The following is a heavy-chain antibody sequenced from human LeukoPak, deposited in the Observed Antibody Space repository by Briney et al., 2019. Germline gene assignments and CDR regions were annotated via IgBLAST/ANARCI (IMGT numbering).Heavy chain of an antibody. Sequence: GGSLRLSCAASGFTFSSYAMSWVRQAPGKGLEWVSAISGSGGSTYYADSVKGRFTISRDNSKNTLYLQMNSLRAEDTAVYYXXXXXXLGLVWQQPLPGPNWGQGTLVTVSS. V-gene: IGHV3-23*01. CDR3: XXXXXLGLVWQQPLPGPN. CDR2: ISGSGGST. CDR1: GFTFSSYA. D-gene: IGHD6-13*01. J-gene: IGHJ4*02.